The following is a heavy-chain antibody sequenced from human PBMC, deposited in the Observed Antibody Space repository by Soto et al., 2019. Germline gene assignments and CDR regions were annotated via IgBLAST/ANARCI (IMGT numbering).Heavy chain of an antibody. J-gene: IGHJ6*02. CDR3: AKDQWGSGYYYGMDV. Sequence: QVQLVESGGGVVQPGRSLRLSCAASGFTFSSYGMHWVRQAPGKGLEWVAVISYDGSNKYYADSVKGRFTISRDNSKNTQYLQVNSLRAEDTAVYHCAKDQWGSGYYYGMDVWGQGTTVTVSS. V-gene: IGHV3-30*18. D-gene: IGHD1-26*01. CDR2: ISYDGSNK. CDR1: GFTFSSYG.